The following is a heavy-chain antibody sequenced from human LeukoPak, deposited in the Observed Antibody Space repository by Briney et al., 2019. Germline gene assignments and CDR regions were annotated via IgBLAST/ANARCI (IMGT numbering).Heavy chain of an antibody. CDR1: GFTFSSYG. D-gene: IGHD2-21*01. CDR2: IWSDASNT. Sequence: GRALRLSCAASGFTFSSYGMHWVRQAPVKGLEWVAVIWSDASNTYYADSVKGRFTISRDNSKNTLYLEMNSLRAEDTAVYYCQTEYGIRDFDTWGQGTLVTVSS. CDR3: QTEYGIRDFDT. J-gene: IGHJ4*02. V-gene: IGHV3-33*08.